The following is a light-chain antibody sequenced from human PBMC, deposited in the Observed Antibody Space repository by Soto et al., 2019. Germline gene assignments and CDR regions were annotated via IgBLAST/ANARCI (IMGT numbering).Light chain of an antibody. CDR2: DAS. CDR3: QQRSNWPPVT. Sequence: EIVLTQSPATLSLSPGERATLSCRASQSVSNYLAWYQQKPGQAPRLLINDASNRASGIPARFSGSGSGTDFTLTISSLDPEDFAVYYCQQRSNWPPVTFGGGTKVEIK. V-gene: IGKV3-11*01. J-gene: IGKJ4*01. CDR1: QSVSNY.